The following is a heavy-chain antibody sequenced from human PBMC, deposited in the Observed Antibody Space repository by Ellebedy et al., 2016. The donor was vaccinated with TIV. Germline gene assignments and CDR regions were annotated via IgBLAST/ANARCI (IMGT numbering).Heavy chain of an antibody. Sequence: GSLRLXCTVSGGSISSYYWSWIRQPPGKGLEWIGYIYYSGSTNYNPSLKSRVTISVDTSKNQFSLKLSSVTAADTAEYYCARVGDFWSGYYYYYMDVWGKGTTVTVSS. CDR2: IYYSGST. CDR1: GGSISSYY. V-gene: IGHV4-59*01. J-gene: IGHJ6*03. D-gene: IGHD3-3*01. CDR3: ARVGDFWSGYYYYYMDV.